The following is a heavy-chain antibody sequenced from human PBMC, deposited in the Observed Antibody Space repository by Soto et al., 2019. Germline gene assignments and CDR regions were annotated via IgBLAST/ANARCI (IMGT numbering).Heavy chain of an antibody. CDR1: GFTFTSYN. CDR2: ISHHSDYI. D-gene: IGHD3-22*01. Sequence: XGSRRLSCASSGFTFTSYNILWVRQAPGKGLDWVASISHHSDYIYHADSVKGRFTVSRDNAKNSLFLEMTILRDEDTAVYYCARGGSAERQTYGDSYHYYPMDVRGQGSTCTVSS. J-gene: IGHJ6*02. V-gene: IGHV3-21*01. CDR3: ARGGSAERQTYGDSYHYYPMDV.